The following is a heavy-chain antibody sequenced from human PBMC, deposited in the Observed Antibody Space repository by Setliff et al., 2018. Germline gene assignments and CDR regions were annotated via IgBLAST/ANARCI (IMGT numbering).Heavy chain of an antibody. CDR1: GYTFSDYY. CDR3: ARGGGSYRAGNSRPTYWFDP. D-gene: IGHD2-21*01. Sequence: ASVKVSCKASGYTFSDYYMQWVRQAPGKGLEWMGRFDFDDDETIYAEKFQGRVTMSADTSSDTVYMGLSSLTADDTAIYYCARGGGSYRAGNSRPTYWFDPWGQGTLVTVSS. CDR2: FDFDDDET. J-gene: IGHJ5*02. V-gene: IGHV1-69-2*01.